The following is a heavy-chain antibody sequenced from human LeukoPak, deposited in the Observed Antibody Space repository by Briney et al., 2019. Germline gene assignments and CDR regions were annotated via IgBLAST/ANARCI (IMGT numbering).Heavy chain of an antibody. CDR3: AKTLFNHEFWSGYWFAFDI. V-gene: IGHV3-23*01. Sequence: GGSLRLSCAASGFTFSSYAMSWVRQAPGKGLEWVSAISGSGGSTYYADSVKGRFTISRDNSKNTLYLQMNSLRAEDTAVYYCAKTLFNHEFWSGYWFAFDIGGQGTMVTVSS. J-gene: IGHJ3*02. CDR2: ISGSGGST. D-gene: IGHD3-3*01. CDR1: GFTFSSYA.